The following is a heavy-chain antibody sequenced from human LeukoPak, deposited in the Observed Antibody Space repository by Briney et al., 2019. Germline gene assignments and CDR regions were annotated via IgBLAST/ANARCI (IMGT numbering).Heavy chain of an antibody. CDR3: AKGPAAAASPQN. CDR1: GFTFSSYG. V-gene: IGHV3-30*18. D-gene: IGHD6-13*01. CDR2: ISYDGSNK. Sequence: GGSLRLSCAASGFTFSSYGMHWVRQAPGKGLEWVAVISYDGSNKYYADSVKGRFTISRDNSKNTLYLQMISLRAEDTAVYYCAKGPAAAASPQNWGQGTLVTVSS. J-gene: IGHJ4*02.